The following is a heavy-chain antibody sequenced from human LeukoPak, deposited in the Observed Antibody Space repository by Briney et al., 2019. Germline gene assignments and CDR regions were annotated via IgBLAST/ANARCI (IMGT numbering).Heavy chain of an antibody. J-gene: IGHJ4*02. CDR2: ISSNGGST. CDR3: VKETIAAAGTFDY. V-gene: IGHV3-64D*06. CDR1: GVTFSIYA. Sequence: GGSLRLSCSASGVTFSIYAMHCVRQAPGKGLEYVSAISSNGGSTYYADSVKGRFTISRDNPKNTLYLQMSSLRAEDTAVYYCVKETIAAAGTFDYWGQGTLVTVSS. D-gene: IGHD6-13*01.